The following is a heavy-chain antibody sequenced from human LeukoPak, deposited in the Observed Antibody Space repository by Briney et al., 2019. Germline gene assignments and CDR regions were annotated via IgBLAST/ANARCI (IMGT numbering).Heavy chain of an antibody. J-gene: IGHJ4*02. CDR2: ISYDDGSNK. V-gene: IGHV3-30*04. CDR1: GFTFSSYA. Sequence: GGSLRLSCAASGFTFSSYALHWVRQAPGKGLEWVAVISYDDGSNKYYADSVKGRFTISRDNSKNTLYLQMNSLRTEDTAVYYCARESGGNNPYYFDYWGQGTLVTVSS. D-gene: IGHD1-14*01. CDR3: ARESGGNNPYYFDY.